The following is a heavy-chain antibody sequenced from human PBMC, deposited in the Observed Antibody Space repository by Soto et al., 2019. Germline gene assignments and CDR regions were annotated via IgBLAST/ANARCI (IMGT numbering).Heavy chain of an antibody. CDR2: IYYSGST. Sequence: SETLSLTCTVSGGSISSYYWSWIRQPPGKGLEWIGYIYYSGSTNYNPSLKSRVTISVDTSKNQFSLKLSSVTAAYTAAYYCARSGTIFGVVTQFDPWGQGTLVTVSS. V-gene: IGHV4-59*01. D-gene: IGHD3-3*01. J-gene: IGHJ5*02. CDR1: GGSISSYY. CDR3: ARSGTIFGVVTQFDP.